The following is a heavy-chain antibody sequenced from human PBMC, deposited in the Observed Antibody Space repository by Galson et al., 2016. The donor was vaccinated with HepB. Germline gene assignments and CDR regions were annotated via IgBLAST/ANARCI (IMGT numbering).Heavy chain of an antibody. Sequence: SLRLSCAASGFSFSTYSMNWVRQAPGTGLEWVSYINNSRGTIYTADSVKGRLTISRDNAKNSLYLQMNSLRDEDTAVYFCARVGEVECYYGSGPVDCWGQGTLVTVSS. CDR1: GFSFSTYS. J-gene: IGHJ4*02. V-gene: IGHV3-48*02. CDR3: ARVGEVECYYGSGPVDC. CDR2: INNSRGTI. D-gene: IGHD3-10*01.